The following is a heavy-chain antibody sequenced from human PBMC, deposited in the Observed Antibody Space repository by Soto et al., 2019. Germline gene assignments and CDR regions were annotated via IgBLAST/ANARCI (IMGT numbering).Heavy chain of an antibody. CDR2: ISYDGSNK. V-gene: IGHV3-30-3*01. D-gene: IGHD3-3*01. J-gene: IGHJ3*02. CDR1: GFTFSSYA. Sequence: SGGSLRLSCAASGFTFSSYAMHWVRQAPGKGLEWVAVISYDGSNKYYADSVKGRFTISRDNSKNTLYLQMNSLRAEDTAVYYCARATLLRFLEWSVHDAFDIWGQGTMVTVSS. CDR3: ARATLLRFLEWSVHDAFDI.